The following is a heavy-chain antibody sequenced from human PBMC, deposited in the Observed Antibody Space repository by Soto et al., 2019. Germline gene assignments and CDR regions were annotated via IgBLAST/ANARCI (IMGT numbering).Heavy chain of an antibody. J-gene: IGHJ3*02. Sequence: GGSLRLSCAASGFTFSSYGMHWVRQAPGKGLEWVAVISYDGSNKYYADSVKGRFTISRDNSKNTLYLQMNSLRAEDTAVYYCAKDSAPRFAAFDIWGQGTIVTVS. CDR3: AKDSAPRFAAFDI. V-gene: IGHV3-30*18. CDR2: ISYDGSNK. CDR1: GFTFSSYG.